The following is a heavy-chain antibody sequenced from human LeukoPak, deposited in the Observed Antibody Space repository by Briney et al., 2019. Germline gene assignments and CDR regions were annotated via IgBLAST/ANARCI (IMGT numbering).Heavy chain of an antibody. CDR3: ARVSAMVTYDAFDI. D-gene: IGHD5-18*01. CDR2: INPSGGST. Sequence: GASVKVSCKASGYTFTSYYMHWVRQAPGQGLEWMGVINPSGGSTSYAQKFQGRVTITRDTSTSTVYMELSSLRSEDTAVYHCARVSAMVTYDAFDIWGQGTMVTVSS. J-gene: IGHJ3*02. V-gene: IGHV1-46*01. CDR1: GYTFTSYY.